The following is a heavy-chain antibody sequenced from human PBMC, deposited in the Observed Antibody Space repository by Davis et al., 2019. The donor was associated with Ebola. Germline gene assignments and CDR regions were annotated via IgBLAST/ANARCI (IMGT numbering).Heavy chain of an antibody. Sequence: MPSETLSLTCTVSGGSVSSGAYYWSWIRQPPGKGLEWIGYIYYSGSTNYNPSLKSRVTISVDTSTDQFSLKLSSVTAADTAVYYCARGYSSGWYWFDPWGQGTLVTVSS. V-gene: IGHV4-61*08. CDR2: IYYSGST. CDR3: ARGYSSGWYWFDP. D-gene: IGHD6-19*01. CDR1: GGSVSSGAYY. J-gene: IGHJ5*02.